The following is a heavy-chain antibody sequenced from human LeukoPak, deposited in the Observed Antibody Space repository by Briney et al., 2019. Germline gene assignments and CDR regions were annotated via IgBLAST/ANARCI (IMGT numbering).Heavy chain of an antibody. V-gene: IGHV4-30-4*01. CDR1: GGSISSGDYY. D-gene: IGHD6-6*01. CDR3: ARASIATIRFDP. Sequence: PSETLSLTCTVSGGSISSGDYYWSWIRQPPGKGLEWIGYIYYSGSTYYNPSLKSRVTISVDTSKNQFSLKLSSVTAADTAVYYCARASIATIRFDPWGQGTLVTVSS. CDR2: IYYSGST. J-gene: IGHJ5*02.